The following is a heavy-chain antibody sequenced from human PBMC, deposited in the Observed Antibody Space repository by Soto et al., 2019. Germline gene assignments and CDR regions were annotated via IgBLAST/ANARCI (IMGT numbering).Heavy chain of an antibody. J-gene: IGHJ4*02. CDR3: ARGAHGDTLGN. D-gene: IGHD4-17*01. V-gene: IGHV1-69*02. CDR2: IIPILGIA. CDR1: GGTFSSYT. Sequence: QVQLVQSGAEVKKPGSSVKVSCKASGGTFSSYTISWVRQAPGQGLEWMGRIIPILGIANYAQKFQGRVTITAEKSTSTAYMELSSLRSEDTAVYYCARGAHGDTLGNWGQGTLVTVSS.